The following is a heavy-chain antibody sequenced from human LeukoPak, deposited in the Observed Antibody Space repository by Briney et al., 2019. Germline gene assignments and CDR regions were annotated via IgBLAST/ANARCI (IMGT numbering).Heavy chain of an antibody. J-gene: IGHJ4*02. V-gene: IGHV3-30*18. D-gene: IGHD4-17*01. CDR3: AKDLGHPTVSLDY. CDR2: ISYDGSNK. Sequence: GRSLRLSCAASGFTFSSYGMHWVRQAPGKGLEWVAVISYDGSNKYYADSVKGRFTISRDNSKNTLYLQMNSLRAEDTAVYYCAKDLGHPTVSLDYWGQGTLVTVS. CDR1: GFTFSSYG.